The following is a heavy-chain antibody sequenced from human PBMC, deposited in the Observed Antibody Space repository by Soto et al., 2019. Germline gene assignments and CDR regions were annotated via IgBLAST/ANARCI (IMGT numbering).Heavy chain of an antibody. V-gene: IGHV4-31*03. J-gene: IGHJ4*02. D-gene: IGHD5-18*01. CDR1: GGSISSEGYY. CDR3: ARGRGYSYGPYYFDF. Sequence: SETLSLTCTVSGGSISSEGYYWSWFRQLPGKGLEWIGDIYYSGSTYYNPSLKSRLTISGDASKNQFSLKLSSVTAADTAPYYCARGRGYSYGPYYFDFWGQGTLVTVS. CDR2: IYYSGST.